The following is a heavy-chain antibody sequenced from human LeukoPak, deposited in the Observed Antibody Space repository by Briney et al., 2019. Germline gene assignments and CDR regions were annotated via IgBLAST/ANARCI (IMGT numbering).Heavy chain of an antibody. J-gene: IGHJ4*02. CDR3: ARQDGWGYFDY. Sequence: SETLSLTCTVSGGSISSYYWSWIRQPPGKGLEWIGYIYYSGSTNYNPSLKSRVTISVDTSKNQFSLKLSSVTAADTAVYYCARQDGWGYFDYWGQGTLVTVSS. CDR2: IYYSGST. D-gene: IGHD3-16*01. V-gene: IGHV4-59*08. CDR1: GGSISSYY.